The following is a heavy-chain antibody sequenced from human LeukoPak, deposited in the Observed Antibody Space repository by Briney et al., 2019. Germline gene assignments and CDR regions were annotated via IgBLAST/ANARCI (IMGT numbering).Heavy chain of an antibody. CDR3: ARESGEHQLLLIH. CDR2: INPNSGGT. D-gene: IGHD2-2*01. Sequence: ASVKVSCKASGYTFTGYYMHWVRQAPGQGLEWMGWINPNSGGTNYAQEFQGRVTMTRDTSISTAYMELSRLRSDDTAVYYCARESGEHQLLLIHWGQGTLVTVSS. V-gene: IGHV1-2*02. J-gene: IGHJ4*02. CDR1: GYTFTGYY.